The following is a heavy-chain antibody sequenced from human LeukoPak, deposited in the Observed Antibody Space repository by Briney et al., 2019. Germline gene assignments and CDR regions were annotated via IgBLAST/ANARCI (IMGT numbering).Heavy chain of an antibody. D-gene: IGHD6-19*01. J-gene: IGHJ6*02. CDR3: ARRIAVAGDGAYYGMDV. V-gene: IGHV5-51*01. CDR2: IYPGDSDT. Sequence: GESLKISCKGSRYSFTSYWIGWVRQMPGKGLEWVGIIYPGDSDTRYSPSFQGQVTISADKSISTAYLQWSSLKASDTAIYYCARRIAVAGDGAYYGMDVWGQGTTVTVSS. CDR1: RYSFTSYW.